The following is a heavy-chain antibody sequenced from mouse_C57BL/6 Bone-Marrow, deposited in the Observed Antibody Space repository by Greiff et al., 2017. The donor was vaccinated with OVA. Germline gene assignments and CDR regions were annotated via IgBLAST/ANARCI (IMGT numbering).Heavy chain of an antibody. V-gene: IGHV5-9-1*02. D-gene: IGHD2-5*01. CDR2: ISSGGDYI. CDR1: GFTFSSYA. CDR3: TRAYSNYYAMDY. J-gene: IGHJ4*01. Sequence: EVKVVESGEGLVKPGGSLKLSCAASGFTFSSYAMSWVRQTPEKRLEWVAYISSGGDYIYYADTVKGRFTISRDNARNTLYLQMSSLKSEDTAMYYCTRAYSNYYAMDYWGQGTSVTVSS.